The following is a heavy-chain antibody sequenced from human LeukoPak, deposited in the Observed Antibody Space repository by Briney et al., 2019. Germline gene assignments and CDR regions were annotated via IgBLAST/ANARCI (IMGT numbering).Heavy chain of an antibody. J-gene: IGHJ5*02. CDR3: AILAEYCNSGSCYLGWFDP. CDR1: GGSFSGYY. Sequence: SETLSLTCAVYGGSFSGYYWSWIRQPPGKGLEWIGEINHSGSTNYNPSLKSRVTISVDTSKNQFSLKLSPVTAADTAVYYCAILAEYCNSGSCYLGWFDPWGQGTLVTVSS. V-gene: IGHV4-34*01. CDR2: INHSGST. D-gene: IGHD2-15*01.